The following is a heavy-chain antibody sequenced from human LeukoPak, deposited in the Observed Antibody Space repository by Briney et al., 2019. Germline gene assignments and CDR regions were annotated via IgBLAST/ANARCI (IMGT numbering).Heavy chain of an antibody. J-gene: IGHJ4*02. CDR2: INHSGST. Sequence: PSETLSLTCAVYGGSFSGYYWSWIRQSPGKGLEWIGEINHSGSTNYNPSLKSRVTISVDTSKNQFSLKLSSVTAADTAVYYCARSGYSSSWWTRHYFDYWGQGTLVTVSS. CDR3: ARSGYSSSWWTRHYFDY. CDR1: GGSFSGYY. D-gene: IGHD6-13*01. V-gene: IGHV4-34*01.